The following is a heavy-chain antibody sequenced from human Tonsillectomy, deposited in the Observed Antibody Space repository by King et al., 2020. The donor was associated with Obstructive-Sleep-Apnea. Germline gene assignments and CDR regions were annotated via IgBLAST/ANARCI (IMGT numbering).Heavy chain of an antibody. CDR1: GFTFSSHW. D-gene: IGHD3-10*01. CDR2: IKQDGSEK. V-gene: IGHV3-7*01. J-gene: IGHJ4*02. CDR3: ARAGSYSHFSDY. Sequence: EVQLVEAGGGLVQPGGSLRLSCAASGFTFSSHWMSWVRQAPGKGLEWVANIKQDGSEKYYVDSVKGRFTISRDNAKNSLYLQMNSLRAEDTAVYYCARAGSYSHFSDYWGQGTLVTVSS.